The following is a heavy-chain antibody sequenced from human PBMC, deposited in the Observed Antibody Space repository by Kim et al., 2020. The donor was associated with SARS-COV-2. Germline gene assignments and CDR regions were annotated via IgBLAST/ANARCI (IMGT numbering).Heavy chain of an antibody. CDR3: ARDPLGGCGGVCYFDWFDP. D-gene: IGHD2-21*01. J-gene: IGHJ5*02. CDR2: ISSSSSTI. CDR1: GFTFSSYS. V-gene: IGHV3-48*02. Sequence: GGSLRLSCAASGFTFSSYSMNWVRQAPGKGLEWVSYISSSSSTIYYADSVKGRFTISRDNAKNSLYLQMNSLRDEDTAVYYCARDPLGGCGGVCYFDWFDPWGPRTLVTVSS.